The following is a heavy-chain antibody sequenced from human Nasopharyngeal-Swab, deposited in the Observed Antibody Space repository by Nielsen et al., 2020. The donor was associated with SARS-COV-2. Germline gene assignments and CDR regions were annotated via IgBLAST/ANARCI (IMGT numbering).Heavy chain of an antibody. V-gene: IGHV1-69*06. CDR3: ASPYCSSTSCRLSYHYGMDV. Sequence: WVRQAPGQGLEWMGGIIPIFGTANYAQKFQGRVTITADKSTSTAYMELSSLRSEDTAVYYCASPYCSSTSCRLSYHYGMDVWGQGTTVTVSS. D-gene: IGHD2-2*01. CDR2: IIPIFGTA. J-gene: IGHJ6*02.